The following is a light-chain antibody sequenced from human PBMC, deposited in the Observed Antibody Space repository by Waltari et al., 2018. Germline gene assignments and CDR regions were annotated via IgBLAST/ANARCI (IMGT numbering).Light chain of an antibody. CDR2: GAS. V-gene: IGKV3-20*01. CDR1: QSGNDIY. Sequence: ELVLTQSPVTLSLSPGERATLSCRASQSGNDIYLAWYQQKVGQPPRLLIYGASSRATGIPDRFSGSGSGTDFTLTISRLEPEDFAVYYCRHLDTSWTFGQGTKVEIK. CDR3: RHLDTSWT. J-gene: IGKJ1*01.